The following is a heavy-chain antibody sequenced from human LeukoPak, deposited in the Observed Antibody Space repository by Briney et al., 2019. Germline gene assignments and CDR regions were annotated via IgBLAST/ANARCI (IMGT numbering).Heavy chain of an antibody. V-gene: IGHV3-23*01. Sequence: GGSLRLSCAASGFTFSSYGMSWVRQAPGKGLEWVSAISGSGGSTYYADSVKGRFTISRDNSRNTMYLQMNSLRAEDAAVYYCAKAPVTSCRGAFCYPFDSWGQGTLVTVSS. CDR3: AKAPVTSCRGAFCYPFDS. J-gene: IGHJ4*02. CDR1: GFTFSSYG. CDR2: ISGSGGST. D-gene: IGHD2-15*01.